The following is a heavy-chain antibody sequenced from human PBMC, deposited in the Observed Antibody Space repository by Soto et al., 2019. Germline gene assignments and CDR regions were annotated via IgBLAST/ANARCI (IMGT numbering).Heavy chain of an antibody. V-gene: IGHV1-46*01. J-gene: IGHJ4*02. D-gene: IGHD3-22*01. CDR2: ISPSGGST. Sequence: QVQLVQSGAEVKKPGASVKVSCKASGYTFISYFIHWVRQAPGQGLEWMGIISPSGGSTSYAQKFQGRVTMTRDTSTSTVYMELSSLRSEDTAVYYCARGYYSDSSGYSPFDYWGQGTLVTVSS. CDR3: ARGYYSDSSGYSPFDY. CDR1: GYTFISYF.